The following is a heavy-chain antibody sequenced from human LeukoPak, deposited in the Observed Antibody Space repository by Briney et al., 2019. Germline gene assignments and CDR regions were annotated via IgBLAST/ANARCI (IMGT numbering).Heavy chain of an antibody. J-gene: IGHJ4*02. CDR1: GFTFNNYA. CDR3: AKDCVVFGVVIGCIDY. CDR2: ISGSGGST. D-gene: IGHD3-3*01. V-gene: IGHV3-23*01. Sequence: PGGSLRLSCAGSGFTFNNYAMSWVRQAPGKGLEWVSAISGSGGSTYYADSVKGRFTISRDNSKNTLYLQMNSLRAEDTAVYYCAKDCVVFGVVIGCIDYWGQGTLVTVSS.